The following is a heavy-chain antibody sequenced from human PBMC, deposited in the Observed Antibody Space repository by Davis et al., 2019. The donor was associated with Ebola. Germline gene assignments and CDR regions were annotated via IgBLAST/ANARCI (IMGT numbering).Heavy chain of an antibody. CDR2: ISSSSSTI. CDR1: GFTFSSYS. V-gene: IGHV3-48*02. D-gene: IGHD6-13*01. J-gene: IGHJ5*02. Sequence: GESLKISCAASGFTFSSYSMNWVRQAPGKGLEWVSYISSSSSTIYYADSVKGRFTISRDNAKNSLHLQMNSLRDEDTAVYYCARGQQLVPKKINWFDPWGQGTLVTVSS. CDR3: ARGQQLVPKKINWFDP.